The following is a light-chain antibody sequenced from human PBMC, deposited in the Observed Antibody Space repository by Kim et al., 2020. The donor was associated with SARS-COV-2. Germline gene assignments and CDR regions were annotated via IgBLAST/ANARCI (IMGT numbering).Light chain of an antibody. V-gene: IGKV3-15*01. CDR3: QRYNNWPPGFT. Sequence: PGGSAAPSCRTGRSGSNTVALYQQKPNRAPRLRIYGASARATGIPARFSGSGSGTGFTLTLSILQSEDYAVSYCQRYNNWPPGFTFGPGTKVDIK. CDR2: GAS. CDR1: RSGSNT. J-gene: IGKJ3*01.